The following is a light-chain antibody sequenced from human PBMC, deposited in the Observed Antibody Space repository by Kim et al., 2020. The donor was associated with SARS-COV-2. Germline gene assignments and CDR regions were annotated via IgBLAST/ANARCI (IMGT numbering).Light chain of an antibody. Sequence: QTTTRPCTGNRNHGRSQGSAWLQQHQGHPPHLLSYRNNNRPSGISERLSASTSGDAASLTITGLQPEDEADYYCSAWDSSLSACVFGGGTQLTVL. V-gene: IGLV10-54*01. CDR3: SAWDSSLSACV. CDR1: RNHGRSQG. J-gene: IGLJ3*02. CDR2: RNN.